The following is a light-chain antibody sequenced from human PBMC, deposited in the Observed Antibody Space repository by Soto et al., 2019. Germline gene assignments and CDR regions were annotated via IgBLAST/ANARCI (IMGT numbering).Light chain of an antibody. CDR3: QSYDSSLSGYVV. CDR2: GNS. J-gene: IGLJ2*01. CDR1: SSNIAAGYD. V-gene: IGLV1-40*01. Sequence: QSVLTQPPSVSGAPGQRVTISCTGSSSNIAAGYDVHWYQQLPGTAPKLLIYGNSTRPSGVPDRFSGSKSGTSASLAITGLHAEDEADYYCQSYDSSLSGYVVFGGGTKLTVL.